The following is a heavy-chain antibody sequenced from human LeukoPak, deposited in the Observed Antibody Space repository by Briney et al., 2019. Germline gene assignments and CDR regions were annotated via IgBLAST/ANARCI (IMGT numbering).Heavy chain of an antibody. D-gene: IGHD6-13*01. CDR2: FYYSGST. CDR1: GGSISSYY. V-gene: IGHV4-59*12. J-gene: IGHJ4*02. CDR3: ARWEQQLALFDY. Sequence: SETLSLTCTVSGGSISSYYWSWIRQPPGKGLEWIGFFYYSGSTNYNPSLKSRVTISVDTSKNQFSLKLSSVTAADTAVYYCARWEQQLALFDYWGQGTLVTVSS.